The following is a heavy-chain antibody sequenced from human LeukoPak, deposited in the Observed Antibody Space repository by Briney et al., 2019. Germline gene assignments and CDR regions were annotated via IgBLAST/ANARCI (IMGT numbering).Heavy chain of an antibody. CDR1: GGTFSSYA. CDR3: ARDLGSNGAFDI. J-gene: IGHJ3*02. V-gene: IGHV1-69*05. CDR2: IIPIFGTA. D-gene: IGHD3-10*01. Sequence: SVKVSCKASGGTFSSYAISWVRQAPGQGLEWMGGIIPIFGTANYAQKFQGRVTITTDESTSTAYMELSSMRSEDTAVYYCARDLGSNGAFDIWGQGTMVTVSS.